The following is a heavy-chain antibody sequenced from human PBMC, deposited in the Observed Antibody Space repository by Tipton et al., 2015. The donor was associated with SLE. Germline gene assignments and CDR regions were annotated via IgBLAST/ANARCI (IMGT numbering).Heavy chain of an antibody. D-gene: IGHD3-9*01. CDR2: IYYSGST. V-gene: IGHV4-59*12. CDR1: GGSISIYY. J-gene: IGHJ3*01. CDR3: VASGYPLGSFDV. Sequence: TLSLTCTVSGGSISIYYWSWIRQPPGKGLEWIGYIYYSGSTNYNPSLKSRVTISVDKSKNQFSLQLSSVTAADTGVYYCVASGYPLGSFDVWGQGTMVTVS.